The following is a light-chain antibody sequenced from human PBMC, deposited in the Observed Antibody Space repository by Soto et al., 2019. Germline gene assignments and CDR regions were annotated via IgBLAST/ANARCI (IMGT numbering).Light chain of an antibody. CDR3: QQYGSSALT. J-gene: IGKJ4*01. V-gene: IGKV3-20*01. CDR1: QSVSSSY. Sequence: EIVLTQSPGTLSLSPGERATLSCRASQSVSSSYLVWYQQRPGQPPRLLIYGTSNRAAGIPDRLTGTGSGTDFTLTIYRLESEDSAVYYCQQYGSSALTFGGGTKV. CDR2: GTS.